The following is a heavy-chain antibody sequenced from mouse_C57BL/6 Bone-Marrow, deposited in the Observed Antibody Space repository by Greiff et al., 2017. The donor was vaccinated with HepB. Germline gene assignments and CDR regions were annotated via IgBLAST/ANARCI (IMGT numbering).Heavy chain of an antibody. V-gene: IGHV5-4*01. CDR3: ARDEGYYYGKDYYAMDY. CDR2: ISDGGSYT. Sequence: EVKVVESGGGLVKPGGSLKLSCAASGFTFSSYAMSWVRQTPEKRLEWVATISDGGSYTYYPDNVKGRFTISRDNAKNNLYLQMSHLKSEDTAMYYGARDEGYYYGKDYYAMDYWGQGTSVTVSS. J-gene: IGHJ4*01. CDR1: GFTFSSYA. D-gene: IGHD1-1*01.